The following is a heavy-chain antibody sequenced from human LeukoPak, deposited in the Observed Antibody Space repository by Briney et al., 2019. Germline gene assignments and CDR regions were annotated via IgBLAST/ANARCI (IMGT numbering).Heavy chain of an antibody. V-gene: IGHV4-38-2*02. D-gene: IGHD2-15*01. J-gene: IGHJ5*02. Sequence: SETLSLTCTVSGYSISSGYYWGWIRQPPGKGLEWIGRIYHIGSTYYNPSLKSRVTISVDTSTNQLSLKLSSVTAADTAVYYCARDLGVVAAPYHWFDPWGQGTLVTVSS. CDR3: ARDLGVVAAPYHWFDP. CDR2: IYHIGST. CDR1: GYSISSGYY.